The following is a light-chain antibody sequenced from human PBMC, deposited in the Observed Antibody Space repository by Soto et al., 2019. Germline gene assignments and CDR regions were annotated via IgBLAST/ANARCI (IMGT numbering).Light chain of an antibody. J-gene: IGLJ1*01. CDR3: CSYAGSYSYV. CDR2: DVS. CDR1: SSDVGGYNF. V-gene: IGLV2-11*01. Sequence: QSALTQPPSASGSRGQSVTISCTGTSSDVGGYNFVSWYQQHPGKAPKVILYDVSKRPSGVPDRFSGSKSGNTASLTISGLQAEDEADYYCCSYAGSYSYVFGTGTKLTVL.